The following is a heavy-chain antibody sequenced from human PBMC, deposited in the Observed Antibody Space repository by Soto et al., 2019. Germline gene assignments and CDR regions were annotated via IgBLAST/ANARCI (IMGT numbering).Heavy chain of an antibody. V-gene: IGHV3-33*06. D-gene: IGHD3-22*01. CDR1: GFTFSSYG. CDR3: AKVSYYYDSSGYYIRY. Sequence: PGGSLRLSCAASGFTFSSYGMYWVRQAPGKGLEWVAVIWYDGSNKYYEDSVKGRFTISRDNSKNTLYLQMNSLRAEDTAVYYCAKVSYYYDSSGYYIRYWGQGTLVTVSS. J-gene: IGHJ4*02. CDR2: IWYDGSNK.